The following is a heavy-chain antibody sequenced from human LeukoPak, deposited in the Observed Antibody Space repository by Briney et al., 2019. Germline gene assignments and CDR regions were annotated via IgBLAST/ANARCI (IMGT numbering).Heavy chain of an antibody. CDR1: GGSISSSYY. D-gene: IGHD2/OR15-2a*01. CDR3: ARVKTVVGVLSLVTKKDRSRYYFDY. V-gene: IGHV4-39*07. CDR2: ISYSGST. Sequence: SETLSLTCTVSGGSISSSYYWGWIRQSLGKGLEWIGSISYSGSTYYNPSLKSRVTISVDTSKNQFSLKLTSVTAADTAVYYCARVKTVVGVLSLVTKKDRSRYYFDYWGQGTLVTVSS. J-gene: IGHJ4*02.